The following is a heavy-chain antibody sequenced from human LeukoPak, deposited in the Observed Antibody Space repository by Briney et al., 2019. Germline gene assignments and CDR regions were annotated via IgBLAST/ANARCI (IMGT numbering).Heavy chain of an antibody. D-gene: IGHD4-11*01. CDR3: AKDAQRGFDFSNSLES. Sequence: SGGSLRLSCATSGFTFSHYGMHWVRQAPGKGLEWVAVIWSDGTEKYSGDSVKGRFTISRDNFKKTVYMQENRLRVEKTGLYFFAKDAQRGFDFSNSLESWGQGTLVTVSP. V-gene: IGHV3-33*06. CDR1: GFTFSHYG. CDR2: IWSDGTEK. J-gene: IGHJ4*02.